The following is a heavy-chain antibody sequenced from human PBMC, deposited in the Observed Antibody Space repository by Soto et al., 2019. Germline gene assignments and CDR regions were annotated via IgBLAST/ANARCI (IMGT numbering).Heavy chain of an antibody. J-gene: IGHJ1*01. CDR1: GGSISSDDYY. D-gene: IGHD3-22*01. CDR3: ARDLDGLHDDTSGPFPRPG. V-gene: IGHV4-30-4*01. CDR2: IHSSGSI. Sequence: SETLSLTCTVSGGSISSDDYYWSWVRQAPGRGLEWIGYIHSSGSIYYNPSLKSRATMSIDTAGNQFSLKVSSVTVADTAVYYCARDLDGLHDDTSGPFPRPGWGQGTLVTVSS.